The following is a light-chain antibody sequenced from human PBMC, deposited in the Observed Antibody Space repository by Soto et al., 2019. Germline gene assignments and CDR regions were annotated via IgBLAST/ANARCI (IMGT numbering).Light chain of an antibody. V-gene: IGKV3-20*01. CDR2: GTS. CDR3: QQVGSSGPTT. Sequence: EIVLTQSPGTLSLSPGERATLSCRASRSVTASYFAWYQQKPGQAPRLLIYGTSSRAPGVPDRFSGSGSWTDFRLAISRLEPEDVTAYYCQQVGSSGPTTFGQGTKVEVK. CDR1: RSVTASY. J-gene: IGKJ1*01.